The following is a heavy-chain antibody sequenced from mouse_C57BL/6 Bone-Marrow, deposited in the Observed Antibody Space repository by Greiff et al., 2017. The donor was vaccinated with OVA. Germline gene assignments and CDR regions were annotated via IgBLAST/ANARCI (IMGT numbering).Heavy chain of an antibody. Sequence: VQLQESGAELVRPGTSVKMSCKASGYTFTNYWIGWAKQRPGHGLEWIGDIYPGGGYTNYNEKFKGKATLTADKSSSTAYMQFSSLTSEDSAIYYCARCHYYGRSSGYFDVWGTGTTVTGSS. V-gene: IGHV1-63*01. D-gene: IGHD1-1*01. CDR3: ARCHYYGRSSGYFDV. CDR1: GYTFTNYW. CDR2: IYPGGGYT. J-gene: IGHJ1*03.